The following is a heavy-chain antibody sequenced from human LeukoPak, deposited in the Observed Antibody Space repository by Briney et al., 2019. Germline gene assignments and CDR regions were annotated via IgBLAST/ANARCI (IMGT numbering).Heavy chain of an antibody. CDR2: INHSGST. Sequence: SETLSLTCTVSGGSISSSSYYWGWIRQPPGKGLEWVGEINHSGSTNYNPSLKSRVTISVDTSKNQFSLKLSSVTAADTAVYYCASEGKDNAFDIWGQGTMVTVSS. CDR3: ASEGKDNAFDI. CDR1: GGSISSSSYY. V-gene: IGHV4-39*07. J-gene: IGHJ3*02.